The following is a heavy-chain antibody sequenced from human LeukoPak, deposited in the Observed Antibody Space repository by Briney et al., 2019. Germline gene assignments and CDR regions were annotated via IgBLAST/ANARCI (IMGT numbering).Heavy chain of an antibody. CDR1: GGTFSSYA. CDR2: IIPIFGKA. Sequence: ASVKVSCKASGGTFSSYAISWVRQAPGQGLEWMGGIIPIFGKANYAQKFQGRVTITADESTSTAYMELSSLRSEDTAVYYCARGRGNWGSVYFDYWGQGTLVTVSS. V-gene: IGHV1-69*13. D-gene: IGHD7-27*01. J-gene: IGHJ4*02. CDR3: ARGRGNWGSVYFDY.